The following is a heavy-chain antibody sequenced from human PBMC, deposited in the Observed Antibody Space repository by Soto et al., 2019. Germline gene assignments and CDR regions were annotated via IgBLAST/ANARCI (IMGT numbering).Heavy chain of an antibody. V-gene: IGHV3-30-3*01. CDR3: ARDGPTMMATIALDY. Sequence: PGGSLRLSCAASGFTFSSYAMHWVRQAPGKGLEWVAVISYDGSNKYYADSVKGRFTISRDNSKNTLYLQMNSLRAEDTAVYYCARDGPTMMATIALDYWGQGTLVTVSS. CDR1: GFTFSSYA. CDR2: ISYDGSNK. J-gene: IGHJ4*02. D-gene: IGHD5-12*01.